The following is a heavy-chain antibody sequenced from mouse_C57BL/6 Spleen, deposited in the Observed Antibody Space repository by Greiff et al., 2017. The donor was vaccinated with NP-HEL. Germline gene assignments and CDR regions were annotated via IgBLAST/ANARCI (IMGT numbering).Heavy chain of an antibody. CDR1: GFNIKNTY. CDR2: IDPANGNT. D-gene: IGHD1-1*01. V-gene: IGHV14-3*01. CDR3: AIDYGSSSYYAMDY. J-gene: IGHJ4*01. Sequence: EVKLVESVAELVRPGASVKLSCTASGFNIKNTYMHWVKQRPEQGLEWIGRIDPANGNTKYAPTFQGKAPITADTSSNTAYLQLSSLTSEDTAIYYCAIDYGSSSYYAMDYWGQGTSVTVSS.